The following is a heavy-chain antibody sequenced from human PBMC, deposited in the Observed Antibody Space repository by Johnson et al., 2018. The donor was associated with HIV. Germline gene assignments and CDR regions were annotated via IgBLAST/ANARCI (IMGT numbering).Heavy chain of an antibody. CDR2: IAHDESIT. CDR1: GFTFANYG. D-gene: IGHD2-21*02. CDR3: AKDDNLGVWYSDAFDI. Sequence: VHLVESGGGVVQPGGSLRLSCAASGFTFANYGMHWVRQAPDKGLEWVAFIAHDESITHYADSVKGRFTMSRDNSKNTLYLQMKSLRAEDTAIYYCAKDDNLGVWYSDAFDIWGQGTVVTVSS. V-gene: IGHV3-30*02. J-gene: IGHJ3*02.